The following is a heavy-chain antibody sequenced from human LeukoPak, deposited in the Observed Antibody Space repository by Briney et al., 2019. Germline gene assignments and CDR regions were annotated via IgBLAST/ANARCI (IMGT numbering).Heavy chain of an antibody. J-gene: IGHJ4*02. Sequence: SETLSLTCTVSGGSISSYYWSWIRQPPGKGLEWIGYIYYSGSTNYNPSLKSRVTISVDTSKNQFSLKLSSVTAADTAVYYCARFQELERPSFDYWGQGTLVTVSS. V-gene: IGHV4-59*08. CDR3: ARFQELERPSFDY. CDR2: IYYSGST. CDR1: GGSISSYY. D-gene: IGHD1-1*01.